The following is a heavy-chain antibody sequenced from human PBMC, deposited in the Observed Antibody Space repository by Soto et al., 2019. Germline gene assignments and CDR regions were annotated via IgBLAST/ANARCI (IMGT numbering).Heavy chain of an antibody. Sequence: QVQLQESGPGLVKPSQTLSLTCTVSGGSISSGGYYWSWIRQHPGKGLEWIGYIYYSGSTYYNPSIKSRVKISVDTYKNQFSLKLSSVTDADTAVYYCARTIMTTAYNFDYWGQGTLVTVSS. J-gene: IGHJ4*02. CDR2: IYYSGST. V-gene: IGHV4-31*03. CDR3: ARTIMTTAYNFDY. CDR1: GGSISSGGYY. D-gene: IGHD4-17*01.